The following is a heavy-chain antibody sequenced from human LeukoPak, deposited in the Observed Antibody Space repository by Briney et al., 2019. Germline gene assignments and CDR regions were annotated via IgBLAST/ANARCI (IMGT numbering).Heavy chain of an antibody. D-gene: IGHD3-3*01. Sequence: SETLSLTCAVSGYSISSGYYWGWIRQPPGQGREWIASIYHSGSTYYNPSLKSRVTISVDTTKNQFSLKLSPVTAADTAVYYCARSSITIFGVVIEYYFDYGRQGTLVTVSS. J-gene: IGHJ4*02. CDR1: GYSISSGYY. CDR2: IYHSGST. V-gene: IGHV4-38-2*01. CDR3: ARSSITIFGVVIEYYFDY.